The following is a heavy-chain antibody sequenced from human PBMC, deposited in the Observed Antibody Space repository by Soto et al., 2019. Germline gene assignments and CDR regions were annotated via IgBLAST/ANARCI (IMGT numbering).Heavy chain of an antibody. CDR2: IYSSGST. CDR3: ARHDTNYGDFVGSRLPYYFDY. V-gene: IGHV4-59*08. Sequence: PSATLSLTCTVSGGSISSYYWSWIRQPPGKGLEWIGYIYSSGSTNYNPSLKSRVTISVDTSKNQFSLKLSSVTAADTAVYYCARHDTNYGDFVGSRLPYYFDYWGQGALVTVSS. D-gene: IGHD4-17*01. J-gene: IGHJ4*02. CDR1: GGSISSYY.